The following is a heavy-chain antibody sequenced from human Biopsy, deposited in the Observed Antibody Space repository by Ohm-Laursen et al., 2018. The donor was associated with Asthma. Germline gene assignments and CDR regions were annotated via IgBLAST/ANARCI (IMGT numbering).Heavy chain of an antibody. Sequence: SLRLSCAAAGSTVSDHHMSWIRQTPGRGLEWISYIGSRIADAIYYADSVKGRFTISRDNAKNSVFLQMNSLRAEDTGVYYCAREVKMAYWGRGTLVTVSS. J-gene: IGHJ4*02. CDR3: AREVKMAY. CDR1: GSTVSDHH. CDR2: IGSRIADAI. D-gene: IGHD2-8*01. V-gene: IGHV3-11*01.